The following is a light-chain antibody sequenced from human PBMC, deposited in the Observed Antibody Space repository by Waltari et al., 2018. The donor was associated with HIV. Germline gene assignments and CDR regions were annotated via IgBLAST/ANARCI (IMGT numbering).Light chain of an antibody. CDR2: DAS. CDR1: QGIRNA. J-gene: IGKJ2*01. V-gene: IGKV1-13*02. CDR3: QQFRTYPRT. Sequence: IQMTQSPSSLSASVGDRVTITCRASQGIRNALAWYQQKPGRPPKLLIYDASTLEGGVPSRFSGSFSGTDFNLTISNLQPEDSATYYCQQFRTYPRTFGQGATLEI.